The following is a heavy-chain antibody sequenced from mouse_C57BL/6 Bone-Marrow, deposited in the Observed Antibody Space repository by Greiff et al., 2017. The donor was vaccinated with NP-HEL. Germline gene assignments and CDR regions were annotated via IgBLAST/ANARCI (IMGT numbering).Heavy chain of an antibody. CDR2: IWRGGST. V-gene: IGHV2-5*01. D-gene: IGHD1-1*01. J-gene: IGHJ2*01. CDR3: AKSPNYYGSSYHYFDY. CDR1: GFSLTSYG. Sequence: QVQLQQSGPGLVQPSQSLSITCTVSGFSLTSYGVHWVRQSPGKGLEWLGVIWRGGSTDYNAAFMSRLSITKDNSKSQVFFKMNSLQADDTAIYYSAKSPNYYGSSYHYFDYWGQGTTLTVSS.